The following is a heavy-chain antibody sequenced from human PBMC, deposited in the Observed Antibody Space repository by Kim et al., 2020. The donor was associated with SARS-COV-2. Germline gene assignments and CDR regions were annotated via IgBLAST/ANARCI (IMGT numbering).Heavy chain of an antibody. CDR3: ARGGATSYYSYYGMDD. CDR1: GYTFTSYG. CDR2: ISAYNGNT. J-gene: IGHJ6*02. D-gene: IGHD1-26*01. Sequence: ASVKVSCKASGYTFTSYGISWVRQAPGQGLEWMGWISAYNGNTNYAQKLQGRVTMTTDTSTSTAYMELRRLISDDTAVYYCARGGATSYYSYYGMDDWGQGTTVTVSS. V-gene: IGHV1-18*04.